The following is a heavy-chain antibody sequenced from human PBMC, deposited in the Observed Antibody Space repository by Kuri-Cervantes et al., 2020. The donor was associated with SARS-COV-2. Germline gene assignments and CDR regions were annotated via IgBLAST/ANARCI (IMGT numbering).Heavy chain of an antibody. CDR1: GFTFSGHW. V-gene: IGHV3-74*01. CDR2: IKPDGSYT. Sequence: ESLKISCAASGFTFSGHWIHWVRQAPGKGLVWVSRIKPDGSYTNNADSVKGRFTLSRDNAKNMLFLQMNSLRAEDTAVYYCVRDGDHWNFDYWGQGTLVTVSS. D-gene: IGHD1-1*01. CDR3: VRDGDHWNFDY. J-gene: IGHJ4*02.